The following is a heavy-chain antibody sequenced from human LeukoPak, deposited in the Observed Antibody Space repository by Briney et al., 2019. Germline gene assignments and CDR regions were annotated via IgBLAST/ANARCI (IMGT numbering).Heavy chain of an antibody. D-gene: IGHD5-18*01. CDR2: IYYSGST. J-gene: IGHJ4*02. CDR3: ATNRGRYSYGYFDY. CDR1: GGSISSYY. Sequence: SETLSLTCTVSGGSISSYYWSWIRQPPRKGLEWIGYIYYSGSTNYNPSLKSRVTISVDTSKNQFSLKLSSVTAADTAVYYCATNRGRYSYGYFDYWGQGTLVTVSS. V-gene: IGHV4-59*01.